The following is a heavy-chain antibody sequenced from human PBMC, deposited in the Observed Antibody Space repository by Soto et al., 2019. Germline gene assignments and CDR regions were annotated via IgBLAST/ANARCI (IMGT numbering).Heavy chain of an antibody. V-gene: IGHV3-9*01. J-gene: IGHJ3*02. CDR1: GFTFDEYA. D-gene: IGHD3-9*01. CDR3: VKDTGSGRTGYYEDAFDI. CDR2: ISWNSGSI. Sequence: SLRLSCATSGFTFDEYAMHWVGQAPGKGLEWVSGISWNSGSIGYADSVKGRFNISRDNAKNSLYLQMNSLRTGDTAFYYCVKDTGSGRTGYYEDAFDIWGQGTMVTVSS.